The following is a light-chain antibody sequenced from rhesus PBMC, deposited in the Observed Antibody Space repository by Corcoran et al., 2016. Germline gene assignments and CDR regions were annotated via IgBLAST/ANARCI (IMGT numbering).Light chain of an antibody. J-gene: IGKJ4*01. Sequence: DIQMTQSPSSLSASVGDTVTITCRASQCISNYLAWYQHKPGKAPKPLISYASKWESGVPSRLSGSGSGTEFTLAISSLQPEDFRFYYCQQHSASPPTFGGGTKVGIK. V-gene: IGKV1S14*01. CDR3: QQHSASPPT. CDR1: QCISNY. CDR2: YAS.